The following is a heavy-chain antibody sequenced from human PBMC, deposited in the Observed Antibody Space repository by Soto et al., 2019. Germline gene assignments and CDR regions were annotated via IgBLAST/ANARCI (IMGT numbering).Heavy chain of an antibody. J-gene: IGHJ4*02. CDR3: ARLPEMAPSNFDY. CDR1: GYSFTTYW. V-gene: IGHV5-51*01. Sequence: LGESLKISCKGSGYSFTTYWIGWVRQMPGKGLEWMGIIYPGDSDTRYSPSFQGQVTMSADKSISIAYLQWSSLKASDTAMYYCARLPEMAPSNFDYWGQGTQVTVSS. CDR2: IYPGDSDT. D-gene: IGHD2-8*01.